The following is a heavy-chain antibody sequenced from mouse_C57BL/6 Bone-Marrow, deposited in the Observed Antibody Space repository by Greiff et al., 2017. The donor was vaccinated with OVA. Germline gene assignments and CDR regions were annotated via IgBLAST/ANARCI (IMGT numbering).Heavy chain of an antibody. V-gene: IGHV5-6*01. CDR3: ARYVYDEDY. J-gene: IGHJ2*01. D-gene: IGHD2-2*01. Sequence: EVQLQESGGDLVKPGGSLKLSCAASGFTFSSYGMSWVRQTPDKRLEWVATISSGGSYTYYPDSVKGRFTISRDNAKNTLYLQMSSLKSEDTAMYYCARYVYDEDYWGQGTTLTVSS. CDR1: GFTFSSYG. CDR2: ISSGGSYT.